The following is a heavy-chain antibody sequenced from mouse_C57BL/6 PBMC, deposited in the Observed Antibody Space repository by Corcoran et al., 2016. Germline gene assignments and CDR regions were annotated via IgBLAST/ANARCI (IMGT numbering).Heavy chain of an antibody. CDR3: ARVTTVVAWENYFDY. CDR1: GYTFTDYN. Sequence: EVQLQQSGPELVKPGASVKIPCKASGYTFTDYNMDWVKQSHGKSLEWIGDINPNNGGTIYNQKFKGKATLTVDKSSSTAYMELRSLTSEDTAVYYCARVTTVVAWENYFDYWGQGTTLTVSS. J-gene: IGHJ2*01. CDR2: INPNNGGT. V-gene: IGHV1-18*01. D-gene: IGHD1-1*01.